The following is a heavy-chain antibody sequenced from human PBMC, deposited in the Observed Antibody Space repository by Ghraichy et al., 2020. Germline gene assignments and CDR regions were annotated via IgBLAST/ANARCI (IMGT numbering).Heavy chain of an antibody. V-gene: IGHV4-39*01. CDR2: IYYSGST. CDR1: GGSISSSSYY. Sequence: SETLSLTCTVSGGSISSSSYYWGWIRQPPGKELEWIGSIYYSGSTYYNPSLKSRVTISVDTSKNQFSLKLSSVTAADTAVYYCASGGPIYYGSEIDYWGQGTLVTVSS. J-gene: IGHJ4*02. D-gene: IGHD3-10*01. CDR3: ASGGPIYYGSEIDY.